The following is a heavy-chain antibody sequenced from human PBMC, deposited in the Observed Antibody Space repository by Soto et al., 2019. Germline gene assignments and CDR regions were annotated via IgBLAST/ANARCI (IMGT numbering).Heavy chain of an antibody. CDR3: TKRIGAYAMDV. D-gene: IGHD6-13*01. Sequence: TGGSLRLSCAASGFTFSGSSMHWVRQASGKGLEWVGRIRGKTDTYATAYAAPVRGRFTISRDDSENTAYLQMNSLKTEDTAVYFCTKRIGAYAMDVWGQGTTVTVSS. V-gene: IGHV3-73*01. J-gene: IGHJ6*02. CDR1: GFTFSGSS. CDR2: IRGKTDTYAT.